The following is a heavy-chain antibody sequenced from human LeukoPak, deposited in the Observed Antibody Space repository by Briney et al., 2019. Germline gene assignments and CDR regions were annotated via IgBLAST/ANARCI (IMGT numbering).Heavy chain of an antibody. CDR3: ARSYNWNYVTIRYYFDY. D-gene: IGHD1-7*01. J-gene: IGHJ4*02. CDR2: IIPIFGTA. CDR1: GGTFSSYA. V-gene: IGHV1-69*05. Sequence: SVKVSCKASGGTFSSYAISWVRQAPGQGLEWMGGIIPIFGTANYAQKFQGRVTITTDESTSTAYMELSSLRSEDTAVYYCARSYNWNYVTIRYYFDYWGQGTLVTVSS.